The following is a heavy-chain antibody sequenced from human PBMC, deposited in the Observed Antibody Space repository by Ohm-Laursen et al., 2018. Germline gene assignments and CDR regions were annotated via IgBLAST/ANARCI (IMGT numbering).Heavy chain of an antibody. CDR2: IYHSGST. CDR1: GGSFSGYY. J-gene: IGHJ6*02. CDR3: ARDPRVYYYGMDV. V-gene: IGHV4-38-2*02. Sequence: TLSLTCAVYGGSFSGYYWGWIRQPPGKGLEWIGSIYHSGSTYYNPSLKSRVTISVDTSKNQFSLKLSSVTAADTAVYYCARDPRVYYYGMDVWGQGTTVTVSS.